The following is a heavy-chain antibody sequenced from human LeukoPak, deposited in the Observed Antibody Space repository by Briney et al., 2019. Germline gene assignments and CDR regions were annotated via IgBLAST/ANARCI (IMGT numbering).Heavy chain of an antibody. J-gene: IGHJ4*02. CDR3: ARQYCSSTNCYYFDY. CDR1: GDSISSYF. V-gene: IGHV4-59*01. CDR2: IYYSGST. D-gene: IGHD2-2*01. Sequence: SGTLSLTCTVSGDSISSYFWSWIRQPPGKGLEWIGYIYYSGSTNYNPSLKSRVTISVDTSKNQFSLTLSSVTAADTAVYYCARQYCSSTNCYYFDYWGQGTLVTVSS.